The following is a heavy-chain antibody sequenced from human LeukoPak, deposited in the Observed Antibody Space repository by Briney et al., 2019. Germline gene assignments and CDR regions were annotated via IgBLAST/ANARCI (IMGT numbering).Heavy chain of an antibody. J-gene: IGHJ4*02. CDR1: GGSISSSSYY. CDR3: ARSSTYYYGSGSYHSKVPFDY. D-gene: IGHD3-10*01. Sequence: SETLSLTCTVSGGSISSSSYYWGWIRQPPGKGLEWIGSIYYSGSTYYNPSLKSRDTISVDTSKNQFSLKLSSVTAADTAVYYCARSSTYYYGSGSYHSKVPFDYWGQGTLVTVSS. V-gene: IGHV4-39*01. CDR2: IYYSGST.